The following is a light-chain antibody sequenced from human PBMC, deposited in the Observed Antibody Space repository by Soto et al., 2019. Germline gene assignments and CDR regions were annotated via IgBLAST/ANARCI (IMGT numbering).Light chain of an antibody. CDR2: EVN. CDR1: SSDLGGYNY. J-gene: IGLJ2*01. Sequence: QSALTQPASVSGSPGPSITISCTGSSSDLGGYNYVSWYQQHPGRAPKLIIYEVNYRPSGVSIRFSGSRSGNTASLTISDLQAEDEADYYCSSYRSGNTLVVFGGGTKLTVL. V-gene: IGLV2-14*01. CDR3: SSYRSGNTLVV.